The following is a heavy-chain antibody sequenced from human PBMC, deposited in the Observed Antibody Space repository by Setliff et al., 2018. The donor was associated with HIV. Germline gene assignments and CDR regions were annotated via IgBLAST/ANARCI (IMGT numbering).Heavy chain of an antibody. J-gene: IGHJ4*02. CDR2: IHSSGST. Sequence: SETLSLTCTVSGGSISRGAYYCNWIRQPPGKGPEWIGYIHSSGSTIYNPSLKSRITISLETSKEQFSLELSSATAADTAVYYCATLDHSGGNFLAYWGQGSLVTVS. V-gene: IGHV4-61*08. CDR1: GGSISRGAYY. CDR3: ATLDHSGGNFLAY. D-gene: IGHD2-21*02.